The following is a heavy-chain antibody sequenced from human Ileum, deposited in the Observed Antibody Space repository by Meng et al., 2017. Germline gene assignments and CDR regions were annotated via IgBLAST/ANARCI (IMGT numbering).Heavy chain of an antibody. CDR1: GGTFYSYT. CDR2: IIPVLGVA. CDR3: ASESPNSSGAHED. D-gene: IGHD3-22*01. V-gene: IGHV1-69*02. J-gene: IGHJ4*02. Sequence: QVQLVQPGAEVKKPGASVKVSCKASGGTFYSYTISWVRQAPGQGLEWMGRIIPVLGVAKHAQKFQGRVTIIADKSTSTSHMELSNLRSEDTGVYYCASESPNSSGAHEDWGQGTLVTVSS.